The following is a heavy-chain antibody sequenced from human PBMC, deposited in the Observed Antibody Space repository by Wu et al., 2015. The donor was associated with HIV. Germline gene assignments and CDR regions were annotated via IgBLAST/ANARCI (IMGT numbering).Heavy chain of an antibody. J-gene: IGHJ4*02. CDR3: VNSGWGNDYHYDH. V-gene: IGHV1-2*02. CDR2: FNPANGGT. D-gene: IGHD3-10*01. Sequence: QVQLVQSGAEVKKPGASVKVSCKASGYRFTDYHLNWIRQAPGQGFEWMGRFNPANGGTNFAQKFQGRVSMTRNTSISTAYLELTRLTSDDTATYYCVNSGWGNDYHYDHWGQGTLVIVSS. CDR1: GYRFTDYH.